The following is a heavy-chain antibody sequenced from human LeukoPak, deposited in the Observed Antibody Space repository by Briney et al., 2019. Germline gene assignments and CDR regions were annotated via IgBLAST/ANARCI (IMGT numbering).Heavy chain of an antibody. CDR1: GGSFSGYY. V-gene: IGHV4-30-4*08. CDR2: IYYSGST. CDR3: ARGALYDFWSGYYIDY. J-gene: IGHJ4*02. D-gene: IGHD3-3*01. Sequence: PSETLSLTCAVYGGSFSGYYWSWIRQPPGKGLEWIGYIYYSGSTYYNPSLKSRVTISVDTSKNQFSLKLSSVTAADTAVYYCARGALYDFWSGYYIDYWGQGTLVTVSS.